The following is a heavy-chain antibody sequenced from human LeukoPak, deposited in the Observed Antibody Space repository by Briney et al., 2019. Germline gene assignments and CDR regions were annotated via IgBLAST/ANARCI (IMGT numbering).Heavy chain of an antibody. D-gene: IGHD3-10*01. CDR2: INHSGST. J-gene: IGHJ5*02. CDR3: ARRPSLLLWFGERVNWFDP. Sequence: SETLSLTCAVYGGSFSGYYWSWIRQPPGKGLEWIGEINHSGSTNYNPSLKSRVTISVDTSKNQSSLKLSSVTAADTAVYYCARRPSLLLWFGERVNWFDPWGQGTLVTVSS. V-gene: IGHV4-34*01. CDR1: GGSFSGYY.